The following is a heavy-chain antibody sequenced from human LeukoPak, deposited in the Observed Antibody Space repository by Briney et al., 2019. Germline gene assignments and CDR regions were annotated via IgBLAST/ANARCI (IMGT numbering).Heavy chain of an antibody. CDR2: ISSSSSYI. J-gene: IGHJ3*02. CDR3: ARDRFPTYYYDSSGYTDAFDI. CDR1: GFTFSSYS. V-gene: IGHV3-21*01. D-gene: IGHD3-22*01. Sequence: GGSLRLSCAASGFTFSSYSMNWVRQAPGEGLEWVSSISSSSSYIYYADSVKGRFTISRDNAKNSLYLQMNSLRAEDTAVYYCARDRFPTYYYDSSGYTDAFDIWGQGTMVTVSS.